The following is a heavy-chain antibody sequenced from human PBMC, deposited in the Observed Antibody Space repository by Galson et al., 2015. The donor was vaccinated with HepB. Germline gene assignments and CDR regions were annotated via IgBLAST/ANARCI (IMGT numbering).Heavy chain of an antibody. CDR1: GGSFSGYY. CDR2: INHSGST. J-gene: IGHJ4*02. Sequence: LSLTCAVYGGSFSGYYWSWIRQPPGKGLEWIGEINHSGSTNYNPSLKSRVTISVDTSKNQFSLKLSSVTAADTAVYYCARGCGPDQYSTLAPVDYWGQGTLVTVSS. V-gene: IGHV4-34*01. D-gene: IGHD6-6*01. CDR3: ARGCGPDQYSTLAPVDY.